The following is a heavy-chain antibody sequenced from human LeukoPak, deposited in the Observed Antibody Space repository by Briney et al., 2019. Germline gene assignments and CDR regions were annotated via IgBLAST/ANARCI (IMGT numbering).Heavy chain of an antibody. J-gene: IGHJ4*02. CDR2: ISYSGTT. D-gene: IGHD3-10*01. CDR1: GGSISGYY. CDR3: ARDKLLWFGELTRQVHIFDY. Sequence: SETLSLTCSVSGGSISGYYWSWIRQPPGKGLECIGYISYSGTTHYNPSLKSRVTISVDTSKNQFSLKLSSVTAADTAVYYCARDKLLWFGELTRQVHIFDYWGQGTLVTVSS. V-gene: IGHV4-59*12.